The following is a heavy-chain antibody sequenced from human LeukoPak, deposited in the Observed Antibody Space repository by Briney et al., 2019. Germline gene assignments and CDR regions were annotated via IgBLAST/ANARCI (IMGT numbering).Heavy chain of an antibody. V-gene: IGHV1-18*01. CDR1: GYTFISYG. J-gene: IGHJ3*02. Sequence: ASVKVSCKASGYTFISYGINWVRLAPGQGLEWMGWISVINNANTRYAQNFQGRLTMTTDTSTTTAYMELRSLRSDDTAVYYCSREFPFCGADCFSGVFDIWGQGTMVTVS. D-gene: IGHD2-21*02. CDR3: SREFPFCGADCFSGVFDI. CDR2: ISVINNANT.